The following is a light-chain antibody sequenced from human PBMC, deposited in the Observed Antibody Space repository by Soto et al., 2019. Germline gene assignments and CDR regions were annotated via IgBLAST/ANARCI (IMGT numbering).Light chain of an antibody. J-gene: IGKJ1*01. CDR3: QQYNNWPSWT. CDR2: AAS. CDR1: QGISNY. V-gene: IGKV1-27*01. Sequence: DIQMTQSPSSLSASVGDRVTMTFRASQGISNYLAWYQQKPGKVPKLLIYAASTLHSGVPSRFSGSGSGTDFTLTISSLQPEDVASYYCQQYNNWPSWTFGLGTKVDI.